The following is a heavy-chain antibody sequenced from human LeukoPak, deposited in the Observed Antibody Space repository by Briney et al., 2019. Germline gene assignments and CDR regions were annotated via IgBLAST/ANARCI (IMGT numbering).Heavy chain of an antibody. CDR1: GFTLSNHH. V-gene: IGHV3-53*01. D-gene: IGHD3-16*01. CDR2: ILSGGNT. J-gene: IGHJ3*02. CDR3: ARDGGWPGYFDI. Sequence: GGSLRLSCGASGFTLSNHHMSWVRQTPGKGLEWVSVILSGGNTYYTDSVKGRFTISRDNSKNTLYLQVNRLRAEDTAVYYCARDGGWPGYFDIWGQGTMVTVSS.